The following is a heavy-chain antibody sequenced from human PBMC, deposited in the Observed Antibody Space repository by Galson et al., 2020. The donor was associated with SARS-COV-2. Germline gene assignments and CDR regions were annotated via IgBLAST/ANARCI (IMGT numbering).Heavy chain of an antibody. CDR2: IYYSGST. D-gene: IGHD3-22*01. V-gene: IGHV4-30-4*01. CDR1: GGSISSGDYY. Sequence: ETSETRSLTCTVSGGSISSGDYYWSWIRQPPGKGLEWIGYIYYSGSTYYNPSLKSRVTISVDTSKNQFSLKLSSVTAADTAVYYCARANGYYDSSGYYYYYYGMDVWGQGTTVTVSS. CDR3: ARANGYYDSSGYYYYYYGMDV. J-gene: IGHJ6*02.